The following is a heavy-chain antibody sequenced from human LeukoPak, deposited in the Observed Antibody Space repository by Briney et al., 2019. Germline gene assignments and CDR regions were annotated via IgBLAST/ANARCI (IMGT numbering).Heavy chain of an antibody. CDR1: GFTFSSYT. D-gene: IGHD1-26*01. CDR2: ITGNGGYT. V-gene: IGHV3-64*02. Sequence: GGSLRLSCAASGFTFSSYTMHWVRQAPGKRLQSVSAITGNGGYTHYADSVKGRFTISRDNSRNALFLQMGGLRIEDMAVYYCARVKMGATVSDYYYYYMDVWGKGTTVTVSS. CDR3: ARVKMGATVSDYYYYYMDV. J-gene: IGHJ6*03.